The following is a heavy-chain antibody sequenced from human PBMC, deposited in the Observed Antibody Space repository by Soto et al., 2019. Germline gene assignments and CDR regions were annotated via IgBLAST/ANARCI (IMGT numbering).Heavy chain of an antibody. CDR2: IIPIFDKP. CDR1: GGTLSSYA. V-gene: IGHV1-69*06. Sequence: QVQLVQSAAEAKKPGSSVKVSCKASGGTLSSYAINWVRQAPGQGLEWVGGIIPIFDKPNYAQSFQGRVRLTADKSKHTAYMELRSLRSEDTALYYCARSDDFWSGGMDVWGQGTTVTFSS. CDR3: ARSDDFWSGGMDV. J-gene: IGHJ6*02. D-gene: IGHD3-3*01.